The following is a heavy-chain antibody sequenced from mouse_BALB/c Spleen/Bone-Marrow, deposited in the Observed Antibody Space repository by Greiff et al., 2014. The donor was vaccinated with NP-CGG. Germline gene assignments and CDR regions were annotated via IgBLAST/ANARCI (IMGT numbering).Heavy chain of an antibody. V-gene: IGHV1S132*01. CDR1: GYIFTSYW. Sequence: QVQLQQPGAELVRPGASVKLSCKTSGYIFTSYWIHWVQQRSGQGLEWIARIYPGTGSSYYNEKFKGKATLTADKSSSTAYMQPNSLKSEDSAVYFCARTSNPSMDYWGQGTSVTASS. CDR2: IYPGTGSS. D-gene: IGHD2-5*01. CDR3: ARTSNPSMDY. J-gene: IGHJ4*01.